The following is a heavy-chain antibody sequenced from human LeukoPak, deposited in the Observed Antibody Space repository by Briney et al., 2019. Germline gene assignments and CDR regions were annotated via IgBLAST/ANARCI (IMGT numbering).Heavy chain of an antibody. D-gene: IGHD3-22*01. CDR3: ARRDYDSSGYSNWFDP. Sequence: GSLRLSCAASGFTFSSYEMNWVRQPPGKGLEWIGSIYYSGSTYYNPSLKSRVTISVDTSKNQFSLKLSSVTAADTAVYYCARRDYDSSGYSNWFDPWGQGTLVTVSS. V-gene: IGHV4-39*01. CDR1: GFTFSSYE. CDR2: IYYSGST. J-gene: IGHJ5*02.